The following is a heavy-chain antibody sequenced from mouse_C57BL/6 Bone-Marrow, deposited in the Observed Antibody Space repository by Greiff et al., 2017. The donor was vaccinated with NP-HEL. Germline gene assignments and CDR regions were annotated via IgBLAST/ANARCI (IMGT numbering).Heavy chain of an antibody. V-gene: IGHV1-15*01. CDR1: GYTFTDYE. D-gene: IGHD1-1*01. Sequence: VQLQQSGAELVRPGASVTLSCKASGYTFTDYEMHWVKQTPVHGLEWIGAIDPETGGTAYNQKFKGKAILTADKSSSTAYMELRSLTSEDSAVYYCTRSTVVAKGDWYFDVWGTGTTVTVSS. J-gene: IGHJ1*03. CDR2: IDPETGGT. CDR3: TRSTVVAKGDWYFDV.